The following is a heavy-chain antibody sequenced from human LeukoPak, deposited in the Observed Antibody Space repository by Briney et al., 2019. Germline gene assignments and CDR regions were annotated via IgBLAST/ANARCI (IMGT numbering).Heavy chain of an antibody. CDR2: IKQDGSEK. V-gene: IGHV3-7*01. J-gene: IGHJ4*02. CDR1: GFTFSSYW. CDR3: ARGGAGPDY. Sequence: GGSLRPSCAASGFTFSSYWMSWVRQAPGKGLEWVANIKQDGSEKHFVDSVKGRFTISRDNAKNSLYLQMNSLRAEDTAVYYCARGGAGPDYWGQGTLITVSS.